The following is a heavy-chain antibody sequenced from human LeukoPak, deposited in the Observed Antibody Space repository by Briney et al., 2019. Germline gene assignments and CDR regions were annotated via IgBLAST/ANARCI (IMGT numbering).Heavy chain of an antibody. CDR3: ARRRGYDHFDY. CDR1: GGSISSSSYY. D-gene: IGHD5-12*01. J-gene: IGHJ4*02. V-gene: IGHV4-39*01. Sequence: SETLSLICTVSGGSISSSSYYWAWIRKPPGKGLEWIGNLYYSGSTYYNPSLKSRLTISVDTSKNQFSLKLSSVTAADTAVYYCARRRGYDHFDYWGRGTLVTVSS. CDR2: LYYSGST.